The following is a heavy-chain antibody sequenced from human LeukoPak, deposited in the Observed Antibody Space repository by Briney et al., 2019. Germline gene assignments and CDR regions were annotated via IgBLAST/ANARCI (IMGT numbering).Heavy chain of an antibody. V-gene: IGHV3-66*02. CDR1: GFTVSSNY. CDR2: IYSGGST. Sequence: GGSLRLSCAASGFTVSSNYMSWVRQAPGKGLEWVSVIYSGGSTYYADSVKGRFAISRDNSKNTLYLQMNSLRAEDTAVYYCARTKLIWFYFDYWGQGTLVTVSS. CDR3: ARTKLIWFYFDY. J-gene: IGHJ4*02. D-gene: IGHD2-2*01.